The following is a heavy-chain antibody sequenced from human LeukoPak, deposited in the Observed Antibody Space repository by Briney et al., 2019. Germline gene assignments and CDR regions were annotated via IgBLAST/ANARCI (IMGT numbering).Heavy chain of an antibody. CDR3: ARITVTAGRTNCFDP. D-gene: IGHD2-21*02. CDR1: GFIFSNSW. Sequence: PGGSLRLSCAASGFIFSNSWMNWVRQAPGKGLEWVANINQDGSDQYYVDSVKGRFTISRDNAKNSLYLQMNSLRAEDTAVYYCARITVTAGRTNCFDPWGQGTLVIVSS. CDR2: INQDGSDQ. J-gene: IGHJ5*02. V-gene: IGHV3-7*01.